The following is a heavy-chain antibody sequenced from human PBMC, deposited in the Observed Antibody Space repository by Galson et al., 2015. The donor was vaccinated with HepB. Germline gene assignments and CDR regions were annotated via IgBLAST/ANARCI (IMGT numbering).Heavy chain of an antibody. CDR3: VKDSGHQLLFRYYYGMDV. D-gene: IGHD2-2*01. J-gene: IGHJ6*02. Sequence: SLRLSCAASGFTFSSYAMHWVRQAPGKGLEYVSAISSNGGSTYYADSVKGRFTISRDNSKNTLYLQMSSLRAEDTAVYYCVKDSGHQLLFRYYYGMDVWGQGTTVTVSS. CDR1: GFTFSSYA. V-gene: IGHV3-64D*06. CDR2: ISSNGGST.